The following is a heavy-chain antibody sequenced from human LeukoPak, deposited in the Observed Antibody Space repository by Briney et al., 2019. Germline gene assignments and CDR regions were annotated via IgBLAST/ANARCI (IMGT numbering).Heavy chain of an antibody. CDR2: ISGSSGII. D-gene: IGHD2-2*02. V-gene: IGHV3-48*01. J-gene: IGHJ4*02. Sequence: PGGSLRLSCAASGFTFNTYTMNWVRQAPGKGLEWVSYISGSSGIIDYADSVRGRFTISRDNAKNSLYLQMNSLRAEDTAVYYCARSIPDYTRFDYWGQGALVTVSP. CDR1: GFTFNTYT. CDR3: ARSIPDYTRFDY.